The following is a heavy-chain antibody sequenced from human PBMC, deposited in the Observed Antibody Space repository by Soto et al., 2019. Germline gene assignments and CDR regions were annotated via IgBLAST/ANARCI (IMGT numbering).Heavy chain of an antibody. CDR1: GFTFSSYA. V-gene: IGHV3-23*01. CDR3: AKAPKYYYGSGIVYYGMDV. Sequence: GGSLRLSCAASGFTFSSYAMSWVRQAPGKGLEWVSAISGSGGSTYYADSVKGRFTISRDNSKNTLYLQMNSLRAEDTAVYYCAKAPKYYYGSGIVYYGMDVWGQGTTVTVSS. D-gene: IGHD3-10*01. CDR2: ISGSGGST. J-gene: IGHJ6*02.